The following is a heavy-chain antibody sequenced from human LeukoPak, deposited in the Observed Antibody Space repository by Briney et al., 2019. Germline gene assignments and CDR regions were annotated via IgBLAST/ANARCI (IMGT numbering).Heavy chain of an antibody. V-gene: IGHV3-7*03. CDR2: IKKDGGDK. D-gene: IGHD3-9*01. Sequence: GGSLRLSCAASGFTFSSYWMSWVRQAPGKGLEWVANIKKDGGDKYYVDSVKGRFTISRDNAKNSLYLQMNSLRAEDTALYYCAKDGIRYFDWLLEGQGEYFQHWGQGTLVTVSS. CDR1: GFTFSSYW. J-gene: IGHJ1*01. CDR3: AKDGIRYFDWLLEGQGEYFQH.